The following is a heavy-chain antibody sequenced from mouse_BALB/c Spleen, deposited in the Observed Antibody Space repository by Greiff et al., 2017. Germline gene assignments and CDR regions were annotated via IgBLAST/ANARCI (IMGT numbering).Heavy chain of an antibody. Sequence: EVQGVESGGGLVQPGGSLKLSCAASGFTFSSYGMSWVRQTPDKRLELVATINSNGGSTYYPDSVKGRFTISRDNAKNTLYLQMSSLKSEDTAMYYCARAGNRYFDVWGAGTTVTVSS. J-gene: IGHJ1*01. CDR2: INSNGGST. CDR3: ARAGNRYFDV. D-gene: IGHD2-1*01. V-gene: IGHV5-6-3*01. CDR1: GFTFSSYG.